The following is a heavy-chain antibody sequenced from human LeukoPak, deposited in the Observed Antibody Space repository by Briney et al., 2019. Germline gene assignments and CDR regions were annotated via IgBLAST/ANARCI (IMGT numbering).Heavy chain of an antibody. Sequence: ASVNVSCMASGYTFTSHGISWVRQAPGQGLEWMGWVSTYNGNTNYVPKYQGRVTMTTDTSTSTAYMELRSLRSDDTAVYYCARDVDTATDQINDYWGQGTLVTVSS. D-gene: IGHD5-18*01. CDR3: ARDVDTATDQINDY. J-gene: IGHJ4*02. CDR1: GYTFTSHG. V-gene: IGHV1-18*04. CDR2: VSTYNGNT.